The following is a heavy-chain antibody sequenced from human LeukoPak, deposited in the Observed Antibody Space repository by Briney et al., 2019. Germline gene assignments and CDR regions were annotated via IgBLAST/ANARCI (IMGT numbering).Heavy chain of an antibody. D-gene: IGHD4-11*01. CDR3: ARGGTAMTTLDYMDV. CDR1: GFTFSSYW. V-gene: IGHV3-7*01. CDR2: IKQDGSEN. J-gene: IGHJ6*03. Sequence: GGSLRLSCAASGFTFSSYWMSWVRQAPGKGLEWVANIKQDGSENFYVDSVKGRFTISRDNAKNMLFLQMDSLRAEDTAVYFCARGGTAMTTLDYMDVWGKGTTVTVSS.